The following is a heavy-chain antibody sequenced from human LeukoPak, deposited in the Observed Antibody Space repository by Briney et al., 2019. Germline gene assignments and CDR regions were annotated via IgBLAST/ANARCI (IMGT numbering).Heavy chain of an antibody. CDR3: ARAYYDSSGYNDY. V-gene: IGHV3-7*01. D-gene: IGHD3-22*01. Sequence: PGGSLRLSCAASGFTFSSYWMSWVRQAPGKGLEWVANIKQDGSEKYYVDSVKGRFTISRDNAKNSLYLQMNSLRAEDTAVYYCARAYYDSSGYNDYWGQGTLVTVSS. CDR2: IKQDGSEK. J-gene: IGHJ4*02. CDR1: GFTFSSYW.